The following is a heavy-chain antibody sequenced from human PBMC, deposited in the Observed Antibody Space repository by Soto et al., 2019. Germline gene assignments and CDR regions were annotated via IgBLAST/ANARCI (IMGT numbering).Heavy chain of an antibody. CDR2: IDHGGST. Sequence: KPSETLSLTCAVYGGSFSGSYWSWIRQPPGKGLEWIGEIDHGGSTNYNSSLKSRVTISLDTSKNQFSLKLSFVTAADTAVYYCARPYQLLGLYYFAYWGQGTHVTVSS. D-gene: IGHD2-2*01. CDR1: GGSFSGSY. CDR3: ARPYQLLGLYYFAY. J-gene: IGHJ4*02. V-gene: IGHV4-34*01.